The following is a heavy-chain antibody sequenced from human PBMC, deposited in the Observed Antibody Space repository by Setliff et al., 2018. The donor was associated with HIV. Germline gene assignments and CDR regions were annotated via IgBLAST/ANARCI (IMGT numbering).Heavy chain of an antibody. V-gene: IGHV4-59*08. CDR3: ARHPPNLDWLDP. CDR1: GGSISNFY. Sequence: PSETLSLTCSVSGGSISNFYWSWIRQPPGKGLEWVGHIYSTGDTNYNPSLKSRFTLSADTSKNQLSLSLTSVTAADTAVYYCARHPPNLDWLDPWGQGTLVTVSS. J-gene: IGHJ5*02. CDR2: IYSTGDT.